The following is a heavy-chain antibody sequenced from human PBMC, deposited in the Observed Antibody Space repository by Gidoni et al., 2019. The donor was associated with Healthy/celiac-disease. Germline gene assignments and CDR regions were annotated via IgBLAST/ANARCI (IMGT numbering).Heavy chain of an antibody. V-gene: IGHV3-30-3*01. CDR1: GFTFSSYA. Sequence: QVQLVDSGGGVVKPWRSLRLSCAASGFTFSSYAMHWVRQVPGKGLEWVAVISYDGSNKYYADSLKGRFTIARDNSKNTLYLQMNSRRAEDTAVYYCARDWGSGPFREYYYGMDVWGQGTTVTVSS. CDR2: ISYDGSNK. CDR3: ARDWGSGPFREYYYGMDV. D-gene: IGHD3-16*01. J-gene: IGHJ6*02.